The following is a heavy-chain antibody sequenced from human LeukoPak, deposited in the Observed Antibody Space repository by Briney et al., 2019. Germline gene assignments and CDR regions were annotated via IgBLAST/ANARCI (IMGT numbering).Heavy chain of an antibody. D-gene: IGHD5-18*01. CDR1: GFTFSSYA. J-gene: IGHJ5*02. CDR2: ISGNGGRT. V-gene: IGHV3-23*01. Sequence: AGGSLRLSCAASGFTFSSYAMSWVRQAPGKGLEWVSVISGNGGRTYYADSVKGRFTISRDNSKNMLYLQMDSLRAEDTAVYYCAKVRDLDTVLGGFDNWGQGTLVTVSS. CDR3: AKVRDLDTVLGGFDN.